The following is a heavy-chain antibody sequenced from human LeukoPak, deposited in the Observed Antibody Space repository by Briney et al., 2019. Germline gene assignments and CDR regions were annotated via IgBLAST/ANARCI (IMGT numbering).Heavy chain of an antibody. CDR3: ASGSGSYSDSDAFDI. J-gene: IGHJ3*02. V-gene: IGHV4-59*01. D-gene: IGHD1-26*01. Sequence: SETLSLTCTVSGGSISSYYWSWIRQPPGKGLEWIGYIYYSGSTNYNPSLKSRATISVDTSKNQFSLKLSSVTAADTAVYYCASGSGSYSDSDAFDIWGQGTMVTVSS. CDR1: GGSISSYY. CDR2: IYYSGST.